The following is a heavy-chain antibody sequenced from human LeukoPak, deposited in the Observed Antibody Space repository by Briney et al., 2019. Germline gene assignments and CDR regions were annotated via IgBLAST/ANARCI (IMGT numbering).Heavy chain of an antibody. V-gene: IGHV4-4*02. CDR1: GGSISSSNC. CDR2: IYHSGST. D-gene: IGHD3-16*02. CDR3: ASLGLRLGELSSYYFDY. J-gene: IGHJ4*02. Sequence: SGTLSLTCAVSGGSISSSNCWSWVRQPPGKGLEWIGEIYHSGSTNYNPSLKSRVTISVDKSKNQFSLKLSSVTAADTAEYYCASLGLRLGELSSYYFDYWGQGTLVTVSS.